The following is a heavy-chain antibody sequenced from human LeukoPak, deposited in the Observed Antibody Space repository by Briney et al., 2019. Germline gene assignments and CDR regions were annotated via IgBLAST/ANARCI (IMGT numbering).Heavy chain of an antibody. Sequence: AAVKVSCKASGYTFTSYGISWVRQASGQGLEWMGWISAYNGNTNYAQKLQGRVTMTTDTSTGTAYMELRSLRSDDTAVYYCAREQAARAIDYWGQGTLVTVSS. J-gene: IGHJ4*02. CDR1: GYTFTSYG. V-gene: IGHV1-18*01. CDR3: AREQAARAIDY. CDR2: ISAYNGNT. D-gene: IGHD2-15*01.